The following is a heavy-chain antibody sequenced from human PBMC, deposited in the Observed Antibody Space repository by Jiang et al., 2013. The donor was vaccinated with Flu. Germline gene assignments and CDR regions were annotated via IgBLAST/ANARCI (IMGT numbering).Heavy chain of an antibody. CDR2: IYPADSDT. Sequence: GAEVKKPGESLKISCEGSGYSFTSYWVAWVRQMPGKGLEWMGTIYPADSDTTYSPSFQGQVTISVDKSISTAYLEWSSLKASDTAMYYCARGVPAGYWGQGTLVTVSS. CDR3: ARGVPAGY. CDR1: GYSFTSYW. V-gene: IGHV5-51*03. D-gene: IGHD6-25*01. J-gene: IGHJ4*02.